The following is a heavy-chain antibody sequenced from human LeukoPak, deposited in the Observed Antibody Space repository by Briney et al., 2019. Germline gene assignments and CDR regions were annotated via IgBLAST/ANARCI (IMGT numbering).Heavy chain of an antibody. J-gene: IGHJ4*02. CDR2: IIPIFGTA. CDR1: GGTFSSYS. D-gene: IGHD3-10*01. CDR3: ARISGGDLYFDY. Sequence: SVKVSCKASGGTFSSYSIIWVRQAPGQGLEWMGGIIPIFGTANYAQKFQGRVTITADESTSTAYMELSSLRSEDTAVYYCARISGGDLYFDYWGQGTLVTVSS. V-gene: IGHV1-69*13.